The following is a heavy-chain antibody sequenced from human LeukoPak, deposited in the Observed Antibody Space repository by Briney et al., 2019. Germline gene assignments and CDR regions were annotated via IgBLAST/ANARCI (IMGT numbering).Heavy chain of an antibody. Sequence: ASVHVSCQTSAYTLTKYAISWLRQAPGQGRAGMGCINTYDGTTKYAQNLQGRLTMTTDTSMRTAYMELRSLTSDDTAVYYCARDPSNSVGRYIFFDYWGQGTLVTVSS. CDR3: ARDPSNSVGRYIFFDY. CDR2: INTYDGTT. D-gene: IGHD1-1*01. J-gene: IGHJ4*02. CDR1: AYTLTKYA. V-gene: IGHV1-18*01.